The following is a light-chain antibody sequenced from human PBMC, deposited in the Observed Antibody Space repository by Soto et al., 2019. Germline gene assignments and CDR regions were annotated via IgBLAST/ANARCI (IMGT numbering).Light chain of an antibody. CDR3: QQRSNWPPVT. J-gene: IGKJ4*01. Sequence: EIVLTQSPATLSLSPGERATLSCRASQSVSSYLAWYQQKPGQAPRLLIYDASNMATGVPPRFSGSGSGREDFPPTSSRVPADYAVYYCQQRSNWPPVTFGGGTKVEIK. V-gene: IGKV3-11*02. CDR1: QSVSSY. CDR2: DAS.